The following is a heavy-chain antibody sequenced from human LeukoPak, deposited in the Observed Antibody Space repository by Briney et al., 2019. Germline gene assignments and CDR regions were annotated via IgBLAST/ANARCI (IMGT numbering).Heavy chain of an antibody. CDR2: ITPLFGTA. CDR1: GGTFSNYA. V-gene: IGHV1-69*13. D-gene: IGHD1-14*01. CDR3: ARDSSEIRSLIVH. Sequence: SVKVSCKASGGTFSNYAINWVRQAPGQGLEWMGGITPLFGTAKYAQKFQGRVTIIADESTSTAYMELSSLRSEDTAAYYCARDSSEIRSLIVHWGQGTLVTVSS. J-gene: IGHJ1*01.